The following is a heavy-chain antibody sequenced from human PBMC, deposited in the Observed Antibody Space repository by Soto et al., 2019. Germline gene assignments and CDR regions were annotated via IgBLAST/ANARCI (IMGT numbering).Heavy chain of an antibody. CDR2: IKSKAHGETA. CDR3: TTGVDGYNPFDY. J-gene: IGHJ4*02. D-gene: IGHD5-12*01. V-gene: IGHV3-15*01. Sequence: EAQLVESGGGLVEPGGSLRVSCAASGFSFSDAWMIWVRQAPGKGLEWVGRIKSKAHGETADYAAPVKGRFTISRDDSKYTVYLQMNNLKNEDTAVYYCTTGVDGYNPFDYWGQGTLVTVSS. CDR1: GFSFSDAW.